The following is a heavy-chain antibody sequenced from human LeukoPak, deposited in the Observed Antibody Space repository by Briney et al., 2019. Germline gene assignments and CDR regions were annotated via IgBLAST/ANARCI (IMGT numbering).Heavy chain of an antibody. CDR2: IYYSGST. CDR3: AREAHYHDSSGYGDY. J-gene: IGHJ4*02. V-gene: IGHV4-59*08. CDR1: GGSISSYY. D-gene: IGHD3-22*01. Sequence: KPSETLSLTCTVSGGSISSYYWSWIRQPPGKGLEWIGYIYYSGSTNYNPSLKSRVTISVDTSKNQFSLKLSSVTAADTAVYYCAREAHYHDSSGYGDYWGQGTLVTVSS.